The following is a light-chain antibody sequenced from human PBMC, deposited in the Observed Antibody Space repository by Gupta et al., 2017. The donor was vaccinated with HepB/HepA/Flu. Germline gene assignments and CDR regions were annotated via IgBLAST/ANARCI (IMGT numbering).Light chain of an antibody. CDR2: RAS. V-gene: IGKV1-16*02. Sequence: DIQMIQSPSSLSASVGDTVTIVCRASQYIGNFLAWYQQRPGKAPKTLIYRASTLESGVPLNFDGSGSGTEFTLTIRGLQPEDFGNYYCHQDDAYPWTFGQGTRVEI. J-gene: IGKJ1*01. CDR1: QYIGNF. CDR3: HQDDAYPWT.